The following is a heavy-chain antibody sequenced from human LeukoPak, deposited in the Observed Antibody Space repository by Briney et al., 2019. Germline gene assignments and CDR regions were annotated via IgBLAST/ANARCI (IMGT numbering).Heavy chain of an antibody. Sequence: SETLSLTCPVSGGSIGSSSYYWGWIRQPPGKGLEWIGSIYYSGSTCYNPSLNSRVTISVDTSKNHFSLKLSSVTAADTAVYYCARSYYYDSSDLRGAFDIWGQGTMVTVSS. D-gene: IGHD3-22*01. J-gene: IGHJ3*02. CDR2: IYYSGST. V-gene: IGHV4-39*02. CDR3: ARSYYYDSSDLRGAFDI. CDR1: GGSIGSSSYY.